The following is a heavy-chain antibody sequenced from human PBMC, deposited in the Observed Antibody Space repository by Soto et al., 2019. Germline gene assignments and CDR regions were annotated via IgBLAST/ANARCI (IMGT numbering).Heavy chain of an antibody. V-gene: IGHV3-23*01. D-gene: IGHD5-12*01. CDR1: GFTFSSYA. CDR3: VKSAGDQWMFDY. CDR2: LSHTATNL. Sequence: EVHLSESGGGLVQPGGSLRLSCAASGFTFSSYAMSWVRQAPGKGLQWVSALSHTATNLFYADSVRGRFTISRDNSKNTLSLQMNSLRAEDTAIYYCVKSAGDQWMFDYCGQGVLVTVSS. J-gene: IGHJ4*02.